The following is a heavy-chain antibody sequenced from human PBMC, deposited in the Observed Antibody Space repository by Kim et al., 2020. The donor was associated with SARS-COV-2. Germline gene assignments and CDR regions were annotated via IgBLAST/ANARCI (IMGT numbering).Heavy chain of an antibody. V-gene: IGHV4-34*01. CDR2: INHSGST. J-gene: IGHJ4*02. CDR1: GGSFSGYY. Sequence: SETLSLTCAVYGGSFSGYYWSWIRQPPGKGLEWIGEINHSGSTNYNPSLKSRVTISVDTSKNQFSLKLSSVTAADTAVYYCARGTWRGYSSSSRPFDYWGQGTLVTVSS. D-gene: IGHD6-6*01. CDR3: ARGTWRGYSSSSRPFDY.